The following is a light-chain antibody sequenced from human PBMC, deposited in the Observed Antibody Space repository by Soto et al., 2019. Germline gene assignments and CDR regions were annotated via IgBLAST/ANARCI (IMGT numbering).Light chain of an antibody. CDR2: DVN. CDR1: SSDVGGYNY. CDR3: CSYGGSFYV. V-gene: IGLV2-11*01. J-gene: IGLJ1*01. Sequence: QPVLTQHDSIFGPRGQPVTIKCSGNSSDVGGYNYVSWYQQHPGKAPKLIIFDVNKRPSGVPDRFSGSKSGSTASLTISGLQAEDEADYYCCSYGGSFYVVGTGTKVTVL.